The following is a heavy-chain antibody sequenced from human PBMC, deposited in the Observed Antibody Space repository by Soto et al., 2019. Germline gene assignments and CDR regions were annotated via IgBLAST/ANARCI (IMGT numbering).Heavy chain of an antibody. Sequence: ASVKVSCKASGYTFTSYDINWVRQATGQGLEWMGWMNPNSGNTGYAQKFQGRVTMTRNTSISTAYMELSSLRSEDTAVYYCARGGALQSYCSSTSCYYYYYGMDVWGQGTTVTVSS. CDR2: MNPNSGNT. CDR1: GYTFTSYD. D-gene: IGHD2-2*01. V-gene: IGHV1-8*01. CDR3: ARGGALQSYCSSTSCYYYYYGMDV. J-gene: IGHJ6*02.